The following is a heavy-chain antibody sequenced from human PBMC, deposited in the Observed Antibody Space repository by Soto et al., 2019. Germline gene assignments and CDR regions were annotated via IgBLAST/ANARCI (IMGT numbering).Heavy chain of an antibody. J-gene: IGHJ4*02. Sequence: PSEPLSLTCTVSGGSISSYYWSWIRQPAGKGLEWIGRIYTSGSTNYNPSLKSRVTMSVDTSKNQFSLKLSSVTAADTAVYYCARLFDSSGYLNYVYWGQGTLVTVS. CDR3: ARLFDSSGYLNYVY. V-gene: IGHV4-4*07. D-gene: IGHD3-22*01. CDR2: IYTSGST. CDR1: GGSISSYY.